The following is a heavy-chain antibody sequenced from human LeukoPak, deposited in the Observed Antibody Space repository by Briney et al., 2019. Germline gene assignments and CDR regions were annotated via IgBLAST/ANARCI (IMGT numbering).Heavy chain of an antibody. CDR2: IMQDGSEN. V-gene: IGHV3-7*04. D-gene: IGHD3-10*01. CDR1: GFTFSNYW. CDR3: ARAASYYYGSGIRYYWFDP. Sequence: GGSLRLSCAASGFTFSNYWMSWARQARGKGLEWVANIMQDGSENYYVDPVKGRPTISKAPAKNSLYLQMNSMRPEDTAVYYCARAASYYYGSGIRYYWFDPWGQGTLGTVSS. J-gene: IGHJ5*02.